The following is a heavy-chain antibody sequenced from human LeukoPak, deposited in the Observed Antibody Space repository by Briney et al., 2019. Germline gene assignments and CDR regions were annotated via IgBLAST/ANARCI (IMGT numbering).Heavy chain of an antibody. CDR3: AKAGMLRHFEGDY. V-gene: IGHV3-23*01. CDR1: GFTLSRYA. J-gene: IGHJ4*02. D-gene: IGHD3-9*01. CDR2: ISGSGADT. Sequence: AGGSLRLSCAASGFTLSRYAVSWVRQAPGKGLEWVSAISGSGADTYYADSVKGRFTVSRDDSKNTLYLQMNSLRAEDTAVYYCAKAGMLRHFEGDYWGQGTLVAVSS.